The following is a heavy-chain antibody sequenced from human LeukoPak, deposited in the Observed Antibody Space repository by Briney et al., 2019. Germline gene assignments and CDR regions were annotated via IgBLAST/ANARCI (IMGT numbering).Heavy chain of an antibody. CDR3: VRQPPGVYDTTQNWFDP. Sequence: GGSLRLSCAASGFTFSSYWITWVRQVPGKGLEWMGRIAPSDSYTNYNPSFEGHVTMSVEKSIATVYLQWSSLKASDTAMYYCVRQPPGVYDTTQNWFDPWGQGTLVTVSS. D-gene: IGHD3-22*01. V-gene: IGHV5-10-1*01. J-gene: IGHJ5*02. CDR1: GFTFSSYW. CDR2: IAPSDSYT.